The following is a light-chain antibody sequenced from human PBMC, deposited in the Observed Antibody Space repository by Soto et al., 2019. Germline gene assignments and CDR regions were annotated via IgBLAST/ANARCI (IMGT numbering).Light chain of an antibody. CDR1: QSVSSN. CDR2: GAS. V-gene: IGKV3-15*01. J-gene: IGKJ1*01. CDR3: HQYNSWPRT. Sequence: EIVMTQSPATLSVSPGERATLSCRASQSVSSNLAWYQQKPGQAPRLLIYGASTRATGIPARFSGSGSGTEFTLTISSLQYEDFAVYHCHQYNSWPRTFGQGTKVDI.